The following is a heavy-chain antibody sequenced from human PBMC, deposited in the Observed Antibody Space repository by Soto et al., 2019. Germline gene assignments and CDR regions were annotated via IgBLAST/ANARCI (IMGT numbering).Heavy chain of an antibody. CDR3: ARGVAGSGFDL. CDR1: GDSVSSNTAA. D-gene: IGHD6-19*01. J-gene: IGHJ4*02. CDR2: TYYRSNWRH. V-gene: IGHV6-1*01. Sequence: PSQTLSLTFAISGDSVSSNTAAWNWIRSSPSRGLEWLGRTYYRSNWRHDYAVSVKSRITVNPDTSKNHFSLQLNSVTPDDTGVYYCARGVAGSGFDLWGQGTLVTVSS.